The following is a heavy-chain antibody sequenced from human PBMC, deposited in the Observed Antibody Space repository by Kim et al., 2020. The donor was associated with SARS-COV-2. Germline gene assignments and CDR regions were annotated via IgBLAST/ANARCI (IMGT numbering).Heavy chain of an antibody. J-gene: IGHJ4*02. D-gene: IGHD4-17*01. V-gene: IGHV1-8*01. CDR2: MNPNSGNT. CDR1: GYTFTSYD. CDR3: ARDLTTVVTPGY. Sequence: ASVKVSCKASGYTFTSYDINWVRQATGQGLEWMGWMNPNSGNTGYAQKFQGRVTMTRNTSISTAYMELSSLRSEDTAVYYCARDLTTVVTPGYWGQGTLVTVSS.